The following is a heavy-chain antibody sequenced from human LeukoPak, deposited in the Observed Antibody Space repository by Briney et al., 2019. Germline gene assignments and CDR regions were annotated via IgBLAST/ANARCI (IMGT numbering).Heavy chain of an antibody. D-gene: IGHD3-22*01. Sequence: GGSLRLSCAASGFTFSSHGIHWVRQAPGKGLEWVTVIWYDGSSKYYADSVKGRFTISRDNSKNTADLQMNSLSAEDTAVYYCARESLSDRRGQGGGFDLWGQGTMVTVSS. CDR2: IWYDGSSK. V-gene: IGHV3-33*01. CDR1: GFTFSSHG. J-gene: IGHJ3*01. CDR3: ARESLSDRRGQGGGFDL.